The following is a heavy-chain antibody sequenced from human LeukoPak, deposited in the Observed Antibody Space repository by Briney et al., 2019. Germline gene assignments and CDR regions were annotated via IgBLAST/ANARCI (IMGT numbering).Heavy chain of an antibody. J-gene: IGHJ5*02. Sequence: GEPLKTSCKGSGFSFTSYWIGWVRQMPGKGLEWMGIIFPAESKTRYSPSFQGQVTISADKSIDTVYLQWSSLRASDTAIYYCASARRGDYYWLFDPWGQGTLVTVSS. CDR1: GFSFTSYW. D-gene: IGHD2-21*01. V-gene: IGHV5-51*01. CDR3: ASARRGDYYWLFDP. CDR2: IFPAESKT.